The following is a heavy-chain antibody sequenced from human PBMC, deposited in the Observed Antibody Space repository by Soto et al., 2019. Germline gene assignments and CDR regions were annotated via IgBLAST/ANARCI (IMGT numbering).Heavy chain of an antibody. CDR3: ARGRGGLQMGEGDY. Sequence: EVQLVESGGGLVKPGGSLRLSCAASGFTFSSYSMNWVRQAPGKGLEWVSSISSSSSYIYYADSVKGRFTISRDNAKKSLYLQMNSLRAEDTAVYYCARGRGGLQMGEGDYWGQGTLVTVSS. CDR2: ISSSSSYI. D-gene: IGHD1-26*01. J-gene: IGHJ4*02. V-gene: IGHV3-21*01. CDR1: GFTFSSYS.